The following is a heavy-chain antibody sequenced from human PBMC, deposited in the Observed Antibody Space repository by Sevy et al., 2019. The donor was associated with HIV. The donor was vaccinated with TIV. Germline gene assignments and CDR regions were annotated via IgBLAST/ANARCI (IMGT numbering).Heavy chain of an antibody. J-gene: IGHJ4*02. CDR1: GFPVSSNY. Sequence: GGSLRLSCAASGFPVSSNYMSWVRQAPGKGLEWVSVMYSEGSTYHADSVKGRFTISRENSKNTRYLQMNSLRVEDTAVYYCARGKSGYGYGLDYWGQGTLVTVSS. CDR2: MYSEGST. D-gene: IGHD5-18*01. CDR3: ARGKSGYGYGLDY. V-gene: IGHV3-66*01.